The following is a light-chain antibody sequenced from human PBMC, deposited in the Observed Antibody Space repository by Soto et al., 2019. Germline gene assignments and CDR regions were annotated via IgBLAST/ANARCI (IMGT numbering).Light chain of an antibody. CDR3: QQDYNLPWT. J-gene: IGKJ1*01. V-gene: IGKV3-15*01. Sequence: ETVMTQSPATLSVSPGEGATLSCRASQSVSSNLVWYQHKPGQAPRLLIYGASTRATDIPARFSGSGSRTEFTLTISRLEPEDFAVYYCQQDYNLPWTFGHWNKVDIK. CDR2: GAS. CDR1: QSVSSN.